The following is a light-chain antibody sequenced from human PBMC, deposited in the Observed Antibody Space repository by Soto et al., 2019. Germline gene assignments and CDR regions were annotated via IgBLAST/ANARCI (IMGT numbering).Light chain of an antibody. CDR2: CAS. CDR3: QQYGASPYT. V-gene: IGKV3-20*01. Sequence: VVLTQSPATLSLSPGDRATLSCRASRHVYINALGWYQQKPGRTPTLLIYCASTRATDIPDRFSATGSGTDFSLTISGVEPEDSAVYYCQQYGASPYTFGPGTRLEI. CDR1: RHVYINA. J-gene: IGKJ3*01.